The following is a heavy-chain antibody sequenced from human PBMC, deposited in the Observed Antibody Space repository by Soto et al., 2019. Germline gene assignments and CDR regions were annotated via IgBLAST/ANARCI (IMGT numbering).Heavy chain of an antibody. Sequence: QVQLQESGPGLVKPSETLSLTCTVSGGSISSYYWSWIRQPPGKGLEWIGYIYYSGSTNYNPSLKSRVTVSVDPSKNPLSLERSSVTAADTAVYYCARDGGGYNGWYFDLWGRGTLVTVSS. D-gene: IGHD5-12*01. J-gene: IGHJ2*01. CDR2: IYYSGST. CDR1: GGSISSYY. CDR3: ARDGGGYNGWYFDL. V-gene: IGHV4-59*01.